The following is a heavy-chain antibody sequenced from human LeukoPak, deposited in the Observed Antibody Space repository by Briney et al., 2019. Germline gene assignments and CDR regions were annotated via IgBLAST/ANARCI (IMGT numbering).Heavy chain of an antibody. Sequence: SETLSLTCTVSGGSISSYYWSWIRQPPGKGLEWIGYIYYSGSTNYNPSLKSRVTISVDTSKNQFSLKLSSVTAADTAVYYCARDSRNGYSYYYYYGMDVWGQGTTVTVSS. D-gene: IGHD5-18*01. J-gene: IGHJ6*01. CDR2: IYYSGST. CDR1: GGSISSYY. CDR3: ARDSRNGYSYYYYYGMDV. V-gene: IGHV4-59*01.